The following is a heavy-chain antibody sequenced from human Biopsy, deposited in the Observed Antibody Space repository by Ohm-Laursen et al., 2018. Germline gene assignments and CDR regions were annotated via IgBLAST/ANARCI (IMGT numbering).Heavy chain of an antibody. CDR3: TRDRGITVAGTLGFNFDY. V-gene: IGHV1-2*02. J-gene: IGHJ4*02. Sequence: GASVKVSCKASGYTFTDYYMLWVRQAPGQGLEWMGWINPNSGGTNYAQKFQGRVTMTRDTSISTAYMDLSGLRSDDTAVYYCTRDRGITVAGTLGFNFDYWGQGTLVTVSS. D-gene: IGHD6-19*01. CDR1: GYTFTDYY. CDR2: INPNSGGT.